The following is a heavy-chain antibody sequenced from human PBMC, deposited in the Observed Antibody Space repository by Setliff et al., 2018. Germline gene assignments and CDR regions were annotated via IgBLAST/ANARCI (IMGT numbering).Heavy chain of an antibody. Sequence: PGWSLRLSCAASGFTFDVYDLNWVRQAPGKGLEWVSSINWNGDRTGYADSVKGRFTISRDNAKNSLYLQMNRLRAEDTALYYCAKDRSRDYDDSSGYDHWGQGTLVTVSS. D-gene: IGHD3-22*01. CDR1: GFTFDVYD. CDR2: INWNGDRT. J-gene: IGHJ4*02. V-gene: IGHV3-20*04. CDR3: AKDRSRDYDDSSGYDH.